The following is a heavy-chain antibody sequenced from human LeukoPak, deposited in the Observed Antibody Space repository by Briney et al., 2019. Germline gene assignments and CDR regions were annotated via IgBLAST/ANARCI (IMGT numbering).Heavy chain of an antibody. Sequence: PGGSLRLPCTASGFTFSTYSMNWVRQAPGKGLEWVSYISSSSSSIYYADSVKGRFTISRDNAKNSLFLQMNSLRAEDTALYYCAGTFYYGSGSYVLAGYWGQGTLVTVSS. D-gene: IGHD3-10*01. CDR3: AGTFYYGSGSYVLAGY. J-gene: IGHJ4*02. CDR1: GFTFSTYS. CDR2: ISSSSSSI. V-gene: IGHV3-48*01.